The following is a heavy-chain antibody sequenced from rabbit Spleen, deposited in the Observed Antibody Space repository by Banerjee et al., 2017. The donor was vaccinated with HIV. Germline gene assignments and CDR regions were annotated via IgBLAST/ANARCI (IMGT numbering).Heavy chain of an antibody. CDR3: VREVAAKFSL. CDR1: GFDFSSYG. D-gene: IGHD4-1*01. V-gene: IGHV1S47*01. CDR2: IDPVFGIT. J-gene: IGHJ4*01. Sequence: QEQLVESGGGLVQPGGSLKLSCKASGFDFSSYGVSWVSQAPGKGLEWIGYIDPVFGITYYANWVNGRFTISSHNAQNTLFLQLNSLTAADTATYFCVREVAAKFSLWGPGTLVTV.